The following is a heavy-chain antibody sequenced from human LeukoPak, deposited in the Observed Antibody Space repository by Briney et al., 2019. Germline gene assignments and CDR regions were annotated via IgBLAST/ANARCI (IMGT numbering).Heavy chain of an antibody. V-gene: IGHV3-23*01. Sequence: GGSLRLSCAASGFTFSTFAMIWVRQPPGKGLEWVSSIFPSGGEIHYADSVRGRFTISRDNSKSTLSLQMNSLRAEDTAVYYCARERRVGINWFDPWGQGTLVTVSS. CDR1: GFTFSTFA. CDR3: ARERRVGINWFDP. CDR2: IFPSGGEI. J-gene: IGHJ5*02. D-gene: IGHD1-14*01.